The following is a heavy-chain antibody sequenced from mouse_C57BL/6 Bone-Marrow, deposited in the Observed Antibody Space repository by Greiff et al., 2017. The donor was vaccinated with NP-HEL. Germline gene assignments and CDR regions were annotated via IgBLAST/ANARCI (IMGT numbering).Heavy chain of an antibody. V-gene: IGHV1-80*01. CDR1: GYEFRNYW. CDR2: IYPGDGDT. Sequence: VQLQQSGAELVKPGASVKISCKASGYEFRNYWMNWVKQRPGKGLEWIGQIYPGDGDTNYNGKFKDKAQLTADNSSSTAFMQLSRLTSEASAFYFCARGAYWGQGTLVTVSA. J-gene: IGHJ3*01. CDR3: ARGAY.